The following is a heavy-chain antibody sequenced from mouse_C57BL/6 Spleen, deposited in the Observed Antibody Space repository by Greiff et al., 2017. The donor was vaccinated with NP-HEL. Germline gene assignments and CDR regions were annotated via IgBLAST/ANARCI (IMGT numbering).Heavy chain of an antibody. CDR1: GYSFTGYY. V-gene: IGHV1-42*01. CDR3: ARWVPPTLWYFDV. J-gene: IGHJ1*03. Sequence: EVQLQQSGPELVKPGASVKISCKASGYSFTGYYMNWVKQSPEKSLEWIGEINPSTGGTTSNQKFKAKATLTVDKSSSTAYMQLKSLTSDDSAVYYCARWVPPTLWYFDVWGTGTTVTVSS. CDR2: INPSTGGT.